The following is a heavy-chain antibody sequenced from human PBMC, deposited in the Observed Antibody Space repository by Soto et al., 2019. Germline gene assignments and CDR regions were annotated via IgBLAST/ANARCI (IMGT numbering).Heavy chain of an antibody. CDR2: IIPIFCTP. CDR3: ARARSSGYYDY. Sequence: SVKVSCKACGGCFSSYSIRWVRQAARQVLEWMEWIIPIFCTPNYAQKFQARGKITADESTSRAYMELSSLRSEDTAVYYYARARSSGYYDYWGQGTLVTVSS. D-gene: IGHD3-22*01. J-gene: IGHJ4*02. CDR1: GGCFSSYS. V-gene: IGHV1-69*13.